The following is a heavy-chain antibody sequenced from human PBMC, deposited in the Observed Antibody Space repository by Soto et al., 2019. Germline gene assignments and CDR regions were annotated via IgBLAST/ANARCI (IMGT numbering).Heavy chain of an antibody. J-gene: IGHJ4*01. CDR1: GFTFDNYA. CDR2: ISGSAGST. D-gene: IGHD4-4*01. Sequence: EVQLLESGGGLVQPGGSLRLSCAASGFTFDNYAMTWVRQVPGKGLDWVSTISGSAGSTYYADAVKGRFTISRDNSKSTLYLQINSLRDEDTAIYHCARETTSTYFPLDYWGHGTLVTVSS. CDR3: ARETTSTYFPLDY. V-gene: IGHV3-23*01.